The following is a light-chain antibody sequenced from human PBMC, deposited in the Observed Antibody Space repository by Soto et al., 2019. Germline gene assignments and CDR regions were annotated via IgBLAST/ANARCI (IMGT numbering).Light chain of an antibody. J-gene: IGKJ4*01. CDR3: QQRSSWPLT. Sequence: IVLTQSPDTLSLSPGERATLSCRASQSVRAYLAWYQQKPGQAPRLLIYDASNRATGIPARFSGSGSGTDFTLTISSLEPEDFAVYYCQQRSSWPLTFGGGTKVEIK. CDR1: QSVRAY. V-gene: IGKV3-11*01. CDR2: DAS.